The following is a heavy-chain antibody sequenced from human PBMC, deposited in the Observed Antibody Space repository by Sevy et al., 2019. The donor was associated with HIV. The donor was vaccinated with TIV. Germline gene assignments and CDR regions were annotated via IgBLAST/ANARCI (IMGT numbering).Heavy chain of an antibody. D-gene: IGHD6-13*01. CDR2: ISAYNGNT. Sequence: ASVTVSCKASGYTFTSYGISWVRQAPGQGLEWMGWISAYNGNTNYAQKLQGRVTMTTDTSTSTAYMELRSLRSDDTAVYYCARLYSSSWLLNYGMDVWGQGTTVTVSS. J-gene: IGHJ6*02. V-gene: IGHV1-18*01. CDR3: ARLYSSSWLLNYGMDV. CDR1: GYTFTSYG.